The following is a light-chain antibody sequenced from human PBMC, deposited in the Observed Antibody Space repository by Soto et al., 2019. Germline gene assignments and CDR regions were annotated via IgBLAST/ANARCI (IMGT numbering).Light chain of an antibody. J-gene: IGKJ4*01. Sequence: AIRMTQSPSSFSASTGDRVTITCRASQGISSYLAWYQQKPGKAPKLLIYAASTLQSGVPSRFSGSGSGTEFTLTISSLQPDDFAVYYCQQYNNWPLTFGGGTKVDI. CDR1: QGISSY. CDR2: AAS. CDR3: QQYNNWPLT. V-gene: IGKV1-8*01.